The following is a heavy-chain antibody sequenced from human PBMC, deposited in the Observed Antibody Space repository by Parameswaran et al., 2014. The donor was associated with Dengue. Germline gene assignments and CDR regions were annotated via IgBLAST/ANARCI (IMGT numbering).Heavy chain of an antibody. J-gene: IGHJ6*02. D-gene: IGHD2-2*01. Sequence: PGKGLEWVSGISWNSGSIGYADSVKGRFTISRDNAKNSLYLQMNSLRAEDTALYYCAKGCLGDYYYYGMDVWGQGTTVTVSS. CDR2: ISWNSGSI. V-gene: IGHV3-9*01. CDR3: AKGCLGDYYYYGMDV.